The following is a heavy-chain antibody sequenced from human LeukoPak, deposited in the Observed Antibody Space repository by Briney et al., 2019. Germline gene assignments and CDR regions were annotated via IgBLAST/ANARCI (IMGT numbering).Heavy chain of an antibody. CDR1: GGSISSGDYY. V-gene: IGHV4-30-4*01. D-gene: IGHD3-10*01. J-gene: IGHJ4*02. Sequence: PSETLSLTCTVSGGSISSGDYYWSWIRQPPGKGLEWIGYIYYSGSTYYNPSLKSRVTISVDTSKNQFSLKLSSVTAADTAVYYCARVHMVRGAPIDYWGQGTLVTVSS. CDR3: ARVHMVRGAPIDY. CDR2: IYYSGST.